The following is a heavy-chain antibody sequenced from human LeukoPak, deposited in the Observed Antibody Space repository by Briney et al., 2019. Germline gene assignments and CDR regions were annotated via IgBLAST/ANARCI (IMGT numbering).Heavy chain of an antibody. CDR1: GFTFSSYS. V-gene: IGHV3-21*01. Sequence: GGSLRLSCADSGFTFSSYSMNWVRQAPGKGLEWVSSISSTSIYIYYADSVKGRFTISRDNAKNSLYLQMNSLRAEDTAVYYCARSFLSIAAAATDYWGQGTLVTVSS. CDR2: ISSTSIYI. J-gene: IGHJ4*02. CDR3: ARSFLSIAAAATDY. D-gene: IGHD6-13*01.